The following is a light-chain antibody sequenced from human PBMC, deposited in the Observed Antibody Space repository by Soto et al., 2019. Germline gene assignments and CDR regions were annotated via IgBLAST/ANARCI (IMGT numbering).Light chain of an antibody. CDR1: SSDVGDYSH. CDR3: CSGTGRYTCV. V-gene: IGLV2-11*01. J-gene: IGLJ7*01. CDR2: ELT. Sequence: QSALTQPRSVSGSPGQSVTISCTGPSSDVGDYSHVSWYQQKPGEAPKLIIYELTRRPPGVPDRFSGSVSGNMASLTISGRQAEDEADYYCCSGTGRYTCVFGGGTQLTVL.